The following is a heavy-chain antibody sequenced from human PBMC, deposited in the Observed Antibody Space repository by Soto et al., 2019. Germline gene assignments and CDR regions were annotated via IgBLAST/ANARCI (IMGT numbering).Heavy chain of an antibody. Sequence: SETLSLTCTVSGGSISGGDSYWSWTRQPPGKGLEWIGYIDDSGSTFYNPSLKSRVTISIDTSKNHFSLDLSSVTAADTAVYYCARRTGDYGPYGMDVWGQGTTVTVSS. J-gene: IGHJ6*02. CDR2: IDDSGST. D-gene: IGHD3-9*01. V-gene: IGHV4-30-4*01. CDR3: ARRTGDYGPYGMDV. CDR1: GGSISGGDSY.